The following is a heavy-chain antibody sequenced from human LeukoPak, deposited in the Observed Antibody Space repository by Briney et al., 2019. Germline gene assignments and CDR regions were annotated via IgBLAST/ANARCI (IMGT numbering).Heavy chain of an antibody. J-gene: IGHJ4*02. CDR3: ARDGSGTLLDY. CDR2: IWYDGSNK. D-gene: IGHD1-26*01. CDR1: GFTFSSYG. V-gene: IGHV3-33*01. Sequence: GGSLRLSCAASGFTFSSYGMHWVRQAPGKGLEWVAVIWYDGSNKYYADSVKGRFTISRDNSKNTLYLQMNSLRAEDTAVYYCARDGSGTLLDYWGQGTLVTVSS.